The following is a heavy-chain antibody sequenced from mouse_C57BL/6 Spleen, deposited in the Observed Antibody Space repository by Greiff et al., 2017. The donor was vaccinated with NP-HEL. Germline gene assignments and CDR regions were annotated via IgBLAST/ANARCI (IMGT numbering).Heavy chain of an antibody. V-gene: IGHV3-6*01. CDR1: GYSITSGYY. D-gene: IGHD4-1*01. CDR2: ISYDGSN. J-gene: IGHJ2*01. Sequence: EVKLLESGPGLVKPSQSLSLTCSVTGYSITSGYYWNWIRQFPGNKLEWMGYISYDGSNNYNPSLKNRISITRDTSKNQFFLKLNSVTTEDTATYYCARNWDSGFDYWGQGTTLTVSS. CDR3: ARNWDSGFDY.